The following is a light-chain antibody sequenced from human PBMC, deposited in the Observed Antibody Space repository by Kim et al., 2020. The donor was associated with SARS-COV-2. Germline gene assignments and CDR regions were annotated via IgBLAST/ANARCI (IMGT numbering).Light chain of an antibody. CDR2: DGF. CDR3: QQRGNWPLT. J-gene: IGKJ4*01. CDR1: QSVITY. Sequence: LSQGERATLSCTASQSVITYLSWYQRKPDQAPRLVIYDGFNRATGIPARFSGSGSGTDFTLTITSLEPEDFAVYYCQQRGNWPLTFGGGTKVDIK. V-gene: IGKV3-11*01.